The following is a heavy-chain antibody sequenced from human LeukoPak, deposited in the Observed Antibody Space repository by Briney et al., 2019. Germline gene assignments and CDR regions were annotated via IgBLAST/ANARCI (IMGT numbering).Heavy chain of an antibody. CDR1: GGTFSSYA. CDR3: ARVRGGVNWFDP. CDR2: IIPIFGTA. D-gene: IGHD2-8*02. V-gene: IGHV1-69*06. Sequence: VASVKVSCKASGGTFSSYAISWVRQAPGQGLEWMGGIIPIFGTANYAQKFQGRVTITADKPTSTAYMELSSLRSEDTAVYYCARVRGGVNWFDPWGQGTLVTVSS. J-gene: IGHJ5*02.